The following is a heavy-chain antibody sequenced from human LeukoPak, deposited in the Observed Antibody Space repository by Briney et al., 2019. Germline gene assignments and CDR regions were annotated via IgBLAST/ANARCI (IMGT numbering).Heavy chain of an antibody. V-gene: IGHV4-39*01. CDR1: GGSISSSSYY. Sequence: SETLSLTCTVSGGSISSSSYYWGWIRQPPGRGLEWIGSIYYSGSTWYNPPLESRATMSVDTSKNQLSLKLSSVTAADTAVYYCARATGRSDSSGYYLTFDFWGQGTLVTVSS. J-gene: IGHJ4*02. D-gene: IGHD3-22*01. CDR3: ARATGRSDSSGYYLTFDF. CDR2: IYYSGST.